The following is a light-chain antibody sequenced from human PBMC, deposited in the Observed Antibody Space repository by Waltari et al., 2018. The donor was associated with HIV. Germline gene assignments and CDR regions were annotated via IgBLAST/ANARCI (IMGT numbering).Light chain of an antibody. CDR2: KDS. J-gene: IGLJ1*01. CDR3: YSSADIPYV. CDR1: VAAKNTH. V-gene: IGLV3-27*01. Sequence: SHELPQPPSVSVSPGQTARITCSGDVAAKNTHARWFQQKPGQAPVLVVYKDSQRASGIPERFSGSSSGTTATLIISGAQVEDEADYYCYSSADIPYVFGIGTKVTVL.